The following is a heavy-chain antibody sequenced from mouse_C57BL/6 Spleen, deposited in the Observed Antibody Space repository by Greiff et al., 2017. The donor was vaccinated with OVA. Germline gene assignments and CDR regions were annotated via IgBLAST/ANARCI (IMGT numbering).Heavy chain of an antibody. J-gene: IGHJ2*01. CDR2: IYPGDGDT. CDR1: GYAFSSYW. Sequence: QVQLQQSGAELVKPGASVKISCKASGYAFSSYWMNWVKQRPGKGLEWIGQIYPGDGDTNYNGKFKGKATLTADKSSSTAYMQLSSLTSEDSAVYFCAIITTVRNYFDYWGQGTTLTVSS. D-gene: IGHD1-1*01. V-gene: IGHV1-80*01. CDR3: AIITTVRNYFDY.